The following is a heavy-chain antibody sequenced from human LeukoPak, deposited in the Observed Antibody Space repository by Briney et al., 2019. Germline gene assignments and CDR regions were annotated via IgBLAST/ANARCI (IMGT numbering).Heavy chain of an antibody. CDR3: ARGRDDYNYFDY. D-gene: IGHD5-24*01. Sequence: GASMKVSCKASGYTFTSYYMHWVRQAPGQGLEWMGIIHPSGGSTTYAQKFQGRVTMTRDTSTSTVYMELSSLRSEDTAVYYCARGRDDYNYFDYWGQGTLVTVSS. CDR2: IHPSGGST. V-gene: IGHV1-46*01. J-gene: IGHJ4*02. CDR1: GYTFTSYY.